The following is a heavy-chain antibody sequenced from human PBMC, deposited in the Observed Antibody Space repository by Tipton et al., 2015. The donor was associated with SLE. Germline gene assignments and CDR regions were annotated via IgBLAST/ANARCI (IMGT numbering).Heavy chain of an antibody. CDR1: GGSISSDAYS. CDR2: IYRSGAT. V-gene: IGHV4-30-2*01. Sequence: TLSLTCVVSGGSISSDAYSWSWFRLPPGKGLEWIGNIYRSGATYYNPSLKSRVTISMDRSENHFSLRLSSVTAADTAVYYCARDGPTWGYYYYMDVWGKGTTVTVS. CDR3: ARDGPTWGYYYYMDV. J-gene: IGHJ6*03. D-gene: IGHD7-27*01.